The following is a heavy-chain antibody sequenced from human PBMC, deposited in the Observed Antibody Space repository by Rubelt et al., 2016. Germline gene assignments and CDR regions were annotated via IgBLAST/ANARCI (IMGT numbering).Heavy chain of an antibody. CDR2: IKEDGSEK. CDR1: GFTFSSYW. Sequence: EVQLAESGGGSVQPGGSVRLSCAASGFTFSSYWMSWVRQAPGKGLDWVANIKEDGSEKHYVDSVKGRFTISRDNAKNSMYLQMNSLRAEDTAVYYCTREFSSDPYYFESWGQGTLVTVSS. D-gene: IGHD1-26*01. CDR3: TREFSSDPYYFES. J-gene: IGHJ4*02. V-gene: IGHV3-7*01.